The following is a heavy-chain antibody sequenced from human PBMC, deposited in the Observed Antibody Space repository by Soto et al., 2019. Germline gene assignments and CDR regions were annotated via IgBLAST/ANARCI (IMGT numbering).Heavy chain of an antibody. V-gene: IGHV3-30-3*01. D-gene: IGHD6-25*01. CDR1: GFTFSSYA. CDR2: ISYDGSNK. Sequence: QVQLVESGGGVVQPGRSLRLSCAASGFTFSSYAMHWVRQAPGKGLEWVAVISYDGSNKYYADSVKGRFTISRDNSKNTLYLQMNSLRADDTAVYYCARGSGNDPWGQGTLVTVSS. J-gene: IGHJ5*02. CDR3: ARGSGNDP.